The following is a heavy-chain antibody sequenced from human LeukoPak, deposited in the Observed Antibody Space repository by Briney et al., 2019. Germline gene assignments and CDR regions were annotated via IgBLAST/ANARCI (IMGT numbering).Heavy chain of an antibody. J-gene: IGHJ5*02. Sequence: SVKVSCKASGGTFSSYAISWVRQAPGQGLGSMGGIIPIFGTANYAQKFQGRVTITTDESTSTAYMELSSLRSEDTAVYYCARGRRYPKMGENWFDPWGQGTLVTVSS. CDR2: IIPIFGTA. CDR3: ARGRRYPKMGENWFDP. D-gene: IGHD3-9*01. CDR1: GGTFSSYA. V-gene: IGHV1-69*05.